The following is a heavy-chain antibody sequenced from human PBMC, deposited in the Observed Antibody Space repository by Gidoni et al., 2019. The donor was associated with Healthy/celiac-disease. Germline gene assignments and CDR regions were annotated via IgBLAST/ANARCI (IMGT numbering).Heavy chain of an antibody. CDR2: INHSGST. CDR1: GGSFSGYY. CDR3: ARLAAAGTGSRRFDY. V-gene: IGHV4-34*01. D-gene: IGHD6-13*01. J-gene: IGHJ4*02. Sequence: QVPLQQCGAGLLKPSETLSLTCAVYGGSFSGYYCSWIRQPPGKGLEWIGEINHSGSTNYNPSLKSRVTISVDTSKNQCSLKLSSVTAADTAVYYCARLAAAGTGSRRFDYWGQGTLVTVSS.